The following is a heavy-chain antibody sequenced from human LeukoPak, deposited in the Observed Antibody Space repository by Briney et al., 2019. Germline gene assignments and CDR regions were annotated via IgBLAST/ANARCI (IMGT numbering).Heavy chain of an antibody. V-gene: IGHV4-61*02. D-gene: IGHD2-15*01. J-gene: IGHJ5*02. CDR1: GGSISSGSYY. CDR2: IDTYGST. Sequence: SETLSLTCTVSGGSISSGSYYWSWIRQPAGKGLEWIGRIDTYGSTKYNPSLKSRVTISVDTSKNQFSLELTSVTAADTAVYYCARLVRGTYCSGGVCYHQYIWLDPWGHGTLVTVSS. CDR3: ARLVRGTYCSGGVCYHQYIWLDP.